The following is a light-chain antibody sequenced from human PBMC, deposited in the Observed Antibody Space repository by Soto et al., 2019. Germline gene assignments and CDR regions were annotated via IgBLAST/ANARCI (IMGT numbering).Light chain of an antibody. CDR2: GAS. V-gene: IGKV3-20*01. J-gene: IGKJ1*01. CDR1: QSVSSSY. Sequence: EIVLTQSPGTLSLSPGEEATISCRASQSVSSSYLAWYQQKPGQAPRLLIYGASSRATGIPDRFSGSGSGTDFTLTISRLEPEDFAVYYCQQYGSSPRTFGQGTKVDIK. CDR3: QQYGSSPRT.